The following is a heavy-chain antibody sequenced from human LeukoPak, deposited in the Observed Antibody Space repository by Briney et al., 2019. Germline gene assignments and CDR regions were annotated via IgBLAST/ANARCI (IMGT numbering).Heavy chain of an antibody. J-gene: IGHJ4*02. Sequence: SVTVSCKASGGTFSSYAISWVRQAPGQGLEWMGGIIPIFGTANYAQKFQGRVTITADESTSTAYMELSSLRSEDTAVYYCARDPPSIYDSSGYEGYWGQGTLVTVSS. CDR1: GGTFSSYA. CDR3: ARDPPSIYDSSGYEGY. D-gene: IGHD3-22*01. V-gene: IGHV1-69*13. CDR2: IIPIFGTA.